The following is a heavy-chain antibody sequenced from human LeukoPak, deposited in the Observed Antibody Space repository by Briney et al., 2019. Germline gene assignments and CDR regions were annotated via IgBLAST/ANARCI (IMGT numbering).Heavy chain of an antibody. CDR1: GGSISSYF. J-gene: IGHJ3*01. CDR3: ARGSASPAAIPFDF. D-gene: IGHD2-2*02. CDR2: IYSSGNT. V-gene: IGHV4-4*07. Sequence: PSETRSLTCTVSGGSISSYFWSWIRQPAGKGLEWIGRIYSSGNTNYNPSLKSRVTMSVDTSKNQFSLKLSSVTAADTAVYYCARGSASPAAIPFDFWGQGTMVTVSS.